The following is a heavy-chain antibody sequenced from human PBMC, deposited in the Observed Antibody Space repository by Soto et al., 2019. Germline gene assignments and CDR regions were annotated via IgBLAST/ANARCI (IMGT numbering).Heavy chain of an antibody. CDR3: AREDSSGYPAADY. Sequence: PGGSLRLSCAASGFTFRDYYMSWIRQAPGKGLEWISYISGSSRNTIYADSVLGRFTISRDNGKNSLYLQMNSLSAEDTAVYYCAREDSSGYPAADYWGQGTQVTVSS. CDR2: ISGSSRNT. V-gene: IGHV3-11*06. J-gene: IGHJ4*02. CDR1: GFTFRDYY. D-gene: IGHD3-22*01.